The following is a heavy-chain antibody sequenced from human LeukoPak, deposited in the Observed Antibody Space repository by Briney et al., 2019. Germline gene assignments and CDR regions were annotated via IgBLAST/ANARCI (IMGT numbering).Heavy chain of an antibody. CDR1: GGSISSGDYY. D-gene: IGHD3-10*01. V-gene: IGHV4-30-4*01. CDR3: ARDRSEVRGVRPYYFDY. J-gene: IGHJ4*02. CDR2: IYYSGST. Sequence: SETLSLTCTVSGGSISSGDYYWSWIRQPPGKGLEWIGYIYYSGSTYYNPSLKSRVTISVDTSKNQFSLKLSSVTAADTAVYYCARDRSEVRGVRPYYFDYWGQGNLVTVSS.